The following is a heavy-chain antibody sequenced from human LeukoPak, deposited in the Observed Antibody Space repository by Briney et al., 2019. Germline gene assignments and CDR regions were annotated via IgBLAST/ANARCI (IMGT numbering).Heavy chain of an antibody. D-gene: IGHD2-15*01. CDR1: GFTFSNYV. Sequence: GGSLRLSCAASGFTFSNYVMDWVRQAPGKGLEWVSGLTGSGDSTYYAGSVKGRFTISRDNSKNTLYLQMNSLRGEDTAVYYCARKVVAAQDYWGQGTLVTVSS. J-gene: IGHJ4*02. CDR3: ARKVVAAQDY. CDR2: LTGSGDST. V-gene: IGHV3-23*01.